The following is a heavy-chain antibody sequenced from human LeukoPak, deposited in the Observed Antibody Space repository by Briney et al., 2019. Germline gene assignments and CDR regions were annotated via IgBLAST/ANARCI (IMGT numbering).Heavy chain of an antibody. CDR3: ASLEYYYDRSGPQHEEGES. J-gene: IGHJ4*02. CDR1: GGSISSSSYY. Sequence: SETLSLTCTVSGGSISSSSYYWGWIRQPPGKGLEWIGSIYYSGSTYYNPSLKSRVTMSVDTSKNQFSLKLSSVTAADTAVYYCASLEYYYDRSGPQHEEGESWGQGTLVTVSS. V-gene: IGHV4-39*01. D-gene: IGHD3-22*01. CDR2: IYYSGST.